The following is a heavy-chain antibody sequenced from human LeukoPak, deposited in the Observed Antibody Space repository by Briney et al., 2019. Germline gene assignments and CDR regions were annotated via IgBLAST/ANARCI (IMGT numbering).Heavy chain of an antibody. CDR1: GYTFTYRY. Sequence: ASVKVSCKASGYTFTYRYLHWVRQAPGQALEWMGWITPFNGNTNSAQTFQDRVTITRDRSMSAAYMELSSLRSDDTAVYYCARGWSRYSSGWKYYFDYWGQGTLVTVSS. D-gene: IGHD6-19*01. CDR3: ARGWSRYSSGWKYYFDY. CDR2: ITPFNGNT. V-gene: IGHV1-45*02. J-gene: IGHJ4*02.